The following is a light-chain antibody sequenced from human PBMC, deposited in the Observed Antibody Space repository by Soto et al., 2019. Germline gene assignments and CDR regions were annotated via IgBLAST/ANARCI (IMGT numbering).Light chain of an antibody. CDR1: QSITNY. J-gene: IGKJ2*01. V-gene: IGKV1-39*01. CDR2: AVS. CDR3: QQSYSTPYT. Sequence: DIQMTQSPSSLSASVGDRATITCRASQSITNYLNWYQQKPGKAPKLLMYAVSTLQSGVPSRFGGSGSGTEFTLTISSLQPDDFATYYCQQSYSTPYTFGQGTKVDIK.